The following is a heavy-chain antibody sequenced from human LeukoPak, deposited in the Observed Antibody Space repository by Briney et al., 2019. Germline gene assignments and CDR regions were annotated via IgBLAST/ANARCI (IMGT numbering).Heavy chain of an antibody. D-gene: IGHD3-10*01. J-gene: IGHJ4*01. V-gene: IGHV1-2*02. CDR3: ARVAVFWFGESYYEY. CDR2: INTNSGGP. CDR1: GYTFTGDY. Sequence: ASVKVSCKASGYTFTGDYMHWVRQAPGQGLGWMGWINTNSGGPNYAQKFQGRVTMTRDTSISTAYMELSRLRSDDTAVYYCARVAVFWFGESYYEYWGHGTLVTVSS.